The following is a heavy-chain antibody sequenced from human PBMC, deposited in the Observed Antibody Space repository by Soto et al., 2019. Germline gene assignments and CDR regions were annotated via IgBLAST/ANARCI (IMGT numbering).Heavy chain of an antibody. CDR3: AIQEDGDYGYNWFDP. CDR2: INPSGGST. Sequence: QVQLVQSGAEVKKPGASVKVSCKASGYTFTSYYMHWVRQAPGQGLEWMGIINPSGGSTSYAQKFQGRVTMTRDTSTSTVYMELSSLRSEDTAVYYCAIQEDGDYGYNWFDPWGQGTLVTVSS. D-gene: IGHD4-17*01. J-gene: IGHJ5*02. CDR1: GYTFTSYY. V-gene: IGHV1-46*03.